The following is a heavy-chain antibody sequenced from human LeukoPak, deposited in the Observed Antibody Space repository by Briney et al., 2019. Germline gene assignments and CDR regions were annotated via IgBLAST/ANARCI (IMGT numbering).Heavy chain of an antibody. CDR3: AVYCSSTGCYGNWFDP. J-gene: IGHJ5*02. Sequence: PSETLSLTCTVSGGSINSGGYYWSWTRQHPGKGLEWIGYIYYSGSTYYSPSLKSRVTISVDTSKNQFSLKLSSVTAADSAVYYCAVYCSSTGCYGNWFDPWGRGTLVTVSS. CDR2: IYYSGST. CDR1: GGSINSGGYY. V-gene: IGHV4-31*03. D-gene: IGHD2-2*01.